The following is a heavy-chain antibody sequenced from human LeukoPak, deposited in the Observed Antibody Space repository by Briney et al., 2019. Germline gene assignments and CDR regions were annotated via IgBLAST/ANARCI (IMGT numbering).Heavy chain of an antibody. Sequence: SGTLSLTCAVSGGSISSSNWWSWVRQPPGKGLEWIGEIYHSGSTNYNPSLKSRVTISVDKSKNQFSLKLSSVTAADTALYYCARLPVVVVGAWFDPWGQGTLVTVSS. CDR3: ARLPVVVVGAWFDP. CDR2: IYHSGST. D-gene: IGHD2-15*01. CDR1: GGSISSSNW. V-gene: IGHV4-4*02. J-gene: IGHJ5*02.